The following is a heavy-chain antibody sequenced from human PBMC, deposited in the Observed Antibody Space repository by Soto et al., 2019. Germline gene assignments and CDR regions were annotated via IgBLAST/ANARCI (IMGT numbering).Heavy chain of an antibody. D-gene: IGHD1-26*01. Sequence: GGSLRLSCAASGFIFSSYTMHWVRQAPGKGLEWVGVITYDGSNQYYADSVKGRFTISRDNSRNMLFLQMNSLRPDDTAVYYYARAPSGSYPEFDYWGQGTPVTVSS. V-gene: IGHV3-30-3*01. CDR3: ARAPSGSYPEFDY. CDR1: GFIFSSYT. J-gene: IGHJ4*02. CDR2: ITYDGSNQ.